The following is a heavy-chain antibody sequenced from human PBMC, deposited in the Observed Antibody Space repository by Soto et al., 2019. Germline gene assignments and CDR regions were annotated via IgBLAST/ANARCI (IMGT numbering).Heavy chain of an antibody. CDR1: GFTFSSCA. J-gene: IGHJ6*02. CDR3: ANVISYYYYYGVVG. CDR2: IIDSGGST. Sequence: GGSLRLSCAASGFTFSSCAMGWVRQAPGKGLEWVSDIIDSGGSTYYADSVKGRFSISRDNSKSTLYLQMNSLRAEDTALYYCANVISYYYYYGVVGWGPGTTVTV. V-gene: IGHV3-23*01.